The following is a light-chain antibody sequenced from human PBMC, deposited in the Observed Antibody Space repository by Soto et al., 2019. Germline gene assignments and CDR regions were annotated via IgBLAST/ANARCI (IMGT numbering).Light chain of an antibody. CDR2: VAS. J-gene: IGKJ1*01. Sequence: EIVLTQSPGSLSLSPGQRATLSCRASQSVDTTFFAWYQKKPGQAPRLLIYVASKMATGIPDRFSGSGSGTDFTIIISRLEPDDFAVYYCQQYMSSVTFGQGTKVEIK. CDR1: QSVDTTF. V-gene: IGKV3-20*01. CDR3: QQYMSSVT.